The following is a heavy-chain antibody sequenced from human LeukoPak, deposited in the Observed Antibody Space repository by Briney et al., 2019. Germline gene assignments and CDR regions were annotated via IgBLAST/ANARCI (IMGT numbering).Heavy chain of an antibody. CDR3: VGDRIPGPPDYFDY. V-gene: IGHV3-30-3*01. CDR2: ISHEGSIQ. J-gene: IGHJ4*02. CDR1: GFTFSTLT. D-gene: IGHD1-14*01. Sequence: PGRSLRLSCAAPGFTFSTLTMYWVRQAPGKGLEWVAVISHEGSIQYYADSVRGRFTISRDNSKKTVSLQMNSLRGEDTAVYFCVGDRIPGPPDYFDYWGQGTLVTVSS.